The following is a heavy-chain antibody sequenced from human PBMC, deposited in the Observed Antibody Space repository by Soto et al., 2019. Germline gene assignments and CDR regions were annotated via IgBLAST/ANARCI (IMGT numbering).Heavy chain of an antibody. V-gene: IGHV3-33*01. J-gene: IGHJ6*02. D-gene: IGHD6-13*01. CDR1: GFTFSGHA. CDR3: ARDGQQGTPYGMDV. CDR2: IWGDGRNK. Sequence: QVQLVESGGGVVQPEKSLRVSCAASGFTFSGHAMHWVRQAPGKGLEWLAQIWGDGRNKYYSDSVRGRFTISRDNSKNTVTLQMDSLRVEDTAVYYCARDGQQGTPYGMDVWGQGTTVTVSS.